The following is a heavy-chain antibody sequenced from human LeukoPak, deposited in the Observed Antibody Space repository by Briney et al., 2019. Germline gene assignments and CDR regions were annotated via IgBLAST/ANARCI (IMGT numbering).Heavy chain of an antibody. CDR2: IYYSGST. Sequence: SETLSLTCTVSGGSISSSSYYWGWIRQPPGKGLEWIGSIYYSGSTYYNPSLKSRVTISVDTSKNQFSLKLSSVTAADTAVYYCARGWDSGSYSPFDYWGQGTLVTVSS. J-gene: IGHJ4*02. CDR1: GGSISSSSYY. D-gene: IGHD1-26*01. CDR3: ARGWDSGSYSPFDY. V-gene: IGHV4-39*07.